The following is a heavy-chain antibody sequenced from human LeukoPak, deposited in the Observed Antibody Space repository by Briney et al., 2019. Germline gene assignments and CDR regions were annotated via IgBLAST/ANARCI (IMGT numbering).Heavy chain of an antibody. CDR2: IYGSGST. J-gene: IGHJ5*02. Sequence: SETLSLTCTVSGDSFSYFYWSWIRQPPGKGLEWIGRIYGSGSTDYNPSLKCRVTMSIDTSKNQFSLNLISVTAADTAVYYCARDSGTTGEVKFDPWGQGTLVTVSS. CDR3: ARDSGTTGEVKFDP. D-gene: IGHD3-10*01. CDR1: GDSFSYFY. V-gene: IGHV4-4*07.